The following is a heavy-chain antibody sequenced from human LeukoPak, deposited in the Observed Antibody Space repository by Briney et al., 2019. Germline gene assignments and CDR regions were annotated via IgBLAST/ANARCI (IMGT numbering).Heavy chain of an antibody. CDR1: GYTFTGYY. CDR2: INANSGGT. J-gene: IGHJ3*02. Sequence: ASVKVSCKASGYTFTGYYMHWVRQAPGQGLEWMGWINANSGGTNYAQKFQGSVTMTRDTSINTAYMELISLRSDDTAVYYCARGGSSEAFDIWGQGTMVTVSS. V-gene: IGHV1-2*02. CDR3: ARGGSSEAFDI.